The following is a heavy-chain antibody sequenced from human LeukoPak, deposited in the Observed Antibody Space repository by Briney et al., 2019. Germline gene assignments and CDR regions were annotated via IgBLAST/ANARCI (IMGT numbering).Heavy chain of an antibody. CDR1: GFRLIDYN. CDR2: IGAISTML. V-gene: IGHV3-48*02. CDR3: ARDTPVPTIIPGV. Sequence: GGSLRLSCVGSGFRLIDYNMNWVRQSPGKGLEWLGCIGAISTMLHYADSVKGRFTISRDDAKNSLYLQMNSLRHDDTAVYYCARDTPVPTIIPGVWGQGTLVAVSS. D-gene: IGHD2-2*01. J-gene: IGHJ4*02.